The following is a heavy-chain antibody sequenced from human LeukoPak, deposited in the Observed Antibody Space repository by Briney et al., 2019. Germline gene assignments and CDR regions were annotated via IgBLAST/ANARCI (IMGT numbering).Heavy chain of an antibody. CDR1: GGSINNYY. V-gene: IGHV4-59*01. CDR3: ARGEAQWLPQGGWFDP. CDR2: IYHSGSA. J-gene: IGHJ5*02. D-gene: IGHD6-19*01. Sequence: SETLSLTCKVSGGSINNYYWSWIRQPPGKGLEWIGYIYHSGSANYNPSLKSQVTISVDRSKNQFSLKLNSVTAADTAVYYCARGEAQWLPQGGWFDPWGQGTLVTVSS.